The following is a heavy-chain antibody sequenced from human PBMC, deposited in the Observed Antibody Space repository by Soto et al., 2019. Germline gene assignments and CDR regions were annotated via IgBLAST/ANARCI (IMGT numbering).Heavy chain of an antibody. V-gene: IGHV4-39*01. D-gene: IGHD4-17*01. Sequence: PSETLSLTCTVSGGSIISSGSISSSSYYWGWIRQPPGKGLEWIGTIYYSGSTYYNPSLKSRVTISVDTSKNQFSLKLTSVTAADTAVYYCARQFSVYGDYGRYFDFWGQGTLVTVSS. J-gene: IGHJ4*02. CDR3: ARQFSVYGDYGRYFDF. CDR2: IYYSGST. CDR1: GGSIISSGSISSSSYY.